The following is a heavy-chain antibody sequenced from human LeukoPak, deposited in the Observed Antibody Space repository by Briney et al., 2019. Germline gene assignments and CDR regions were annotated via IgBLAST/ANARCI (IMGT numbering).Heavy chain of an antibody. CDR3: AKSNWFDP. V-gene: IGHV1-8*01. CDR1: GYTFTRYD. CDR2: MNPNSGNT. J-gene: IGHJ5*02. Sequence: ASVKVSCTASGYTFTRYDINWVRQAPGQGLEWMGWMNPNSGNTGYAQKSQGRVTMTRNTSISTAYMELSSLRSEDTAVYYCAKSNWFDPWGEGTLVTVSS.